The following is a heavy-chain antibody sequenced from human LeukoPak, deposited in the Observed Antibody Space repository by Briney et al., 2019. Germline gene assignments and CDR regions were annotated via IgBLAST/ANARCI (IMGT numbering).Heavy chain of an antibody. V-gene: IGHV1-69*13. CDR2: IIPVLSTA. Sequence: ASVKVSCNASGYTFTGYYMHWVRQAPGQGLEWMGGIIPVLSTANYAQKFQDRVTITADESTSTTYMELSSLKSEDTAVYYCATSGGDIYYYYMDVWGKGTTVTISS. J-gene: IGHJ6*03. CDR3: ATSGGDIYYYYMDV. CDR1: GYTFTGYY. D-gene: IGHD3-10*01.